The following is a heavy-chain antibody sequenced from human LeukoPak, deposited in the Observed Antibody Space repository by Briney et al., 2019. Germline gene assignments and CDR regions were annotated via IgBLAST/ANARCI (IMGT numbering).Heavy chain of an antibody. CDR1: GGSISSYY. Sequence: PSETLSLTCTVSGGSISSYYWSWIRQPPGKGLEWIGYIYYSGSTNYNPSLKSRVTISVDTSKNQFSLKLSSVTAADTAVYYCARENHYTSGFFGEGYWGQGTLVTVSS. V-gene: IGHV4-59*12. J-gene: IGHJ4*02. D-gene: IGHD6-19*01. CDR2: IYYSGST. CDR3: ARENHYTSGFFGEGY.